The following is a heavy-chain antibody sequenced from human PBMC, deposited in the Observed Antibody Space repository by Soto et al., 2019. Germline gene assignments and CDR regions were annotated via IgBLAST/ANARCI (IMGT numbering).Heavy chain of an antibody. J-gene: IGHJ4*02. CDR3: AKGSTSGDFDY. V-gene: IGHV3-30*18. CDR1: GFTFSSYG. Sequence: QVQLVESGGGVVQPGRSLRLSCAASGFTFSSYGMHWVRQAPGKGLEWVAVILYDGSNKYYADSVKGRFTISRDNSKNTLYLQMNSLRAEDTAVYYCAKGSTSGDFDYWGQGTLVTVSS. CDR2: ILYDGSNK. D-gene: IGHD2-2*01.